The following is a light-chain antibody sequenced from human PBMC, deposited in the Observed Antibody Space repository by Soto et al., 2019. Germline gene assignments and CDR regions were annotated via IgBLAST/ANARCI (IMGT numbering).Light chain of an antibody. CDR3: QQYNNWPPYT. CDR1: QSVSSN. Sequence: EIVMTQSPATLSVSPGERATLSCRASQSVSSNLAWYQQKPGQAPRLLIYGASTRATGIPDSFSGSVSGTEFTLTISSLQSEDFAVYYCQQYNNWPPYTFGQGTKLEIK. V-gene: IGKV3-15*01. CDR2: GAS. J-gene: IGKJ2*01.